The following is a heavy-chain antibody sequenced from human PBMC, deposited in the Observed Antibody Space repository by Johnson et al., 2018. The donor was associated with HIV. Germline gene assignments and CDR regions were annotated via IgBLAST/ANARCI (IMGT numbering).Heavy chain of an antibody. Sequence: QVQLVESGGGVVQPGRSLRLSCAASGFTFSTYSMHWVRQAPGMRLEWVAVISYDGTNQFYADSVKGRFTISRDNSKNTLYLEMYSLRAEDTAVYYCAKMYYNFWSGYSAQMYAFDVWGQGTMVTVSS. CDR1: GFTFSTYS. CDR3: AKMYYNFWSGYSAQMYAFDV. D-gene: IGHD3-3*01. V-gene: IGHV3-30*18. J-gene: IGHJ3*01. CDR2: ISYDGTNQ.